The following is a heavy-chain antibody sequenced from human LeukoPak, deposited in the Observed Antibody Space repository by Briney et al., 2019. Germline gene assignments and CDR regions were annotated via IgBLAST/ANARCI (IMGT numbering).Heavy chain of an antibody. Sequence: ASVKVSCKVSGYTLTELSMHWVRQAPGKGLEWMGGFDPEDGETIYAQKFQGRVTMTEDTSTDTAYMELSSLRSEDTAVYYCATGSSSHGRDYYYYMDVWGKGTTVTVSS. CDR2: FDPEDGET. J-gene: IGHJ6*03. V-gene: IGHV1-24*01. CDR1: GYTLTELS. CDR3: ATGSSSHGRDYYYYMDV. D-gene: IGHD6-13*01.